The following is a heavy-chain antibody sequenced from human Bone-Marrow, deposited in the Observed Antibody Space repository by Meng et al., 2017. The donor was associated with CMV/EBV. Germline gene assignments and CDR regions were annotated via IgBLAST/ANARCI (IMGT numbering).Heavy chain of an antibody. Sequence: GGSLRLSCAACGFTFSGRDMYGVRQAPGKGLEWVAVISYDGSNKYYADSVKGRFTISRDNSKNTLYLQMNSLRAEDTAVYYCARAERWYQLPHPFDYWGQGTLVTVSS. CDR2: ISYDGSNK. J-gene: IGHJ4*02. CDR3: ARAERWYQLPHPFDY. CDR1: GFTFSGRD. V-gene: IGHV3-30-3*01. D-gene: IGHD2-2*01.